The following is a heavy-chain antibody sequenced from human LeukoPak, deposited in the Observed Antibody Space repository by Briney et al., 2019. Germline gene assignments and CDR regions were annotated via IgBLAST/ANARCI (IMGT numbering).Heavy chain of an antibody. CDR1: GFTFSSYS. J-gene: IGHJ3*02. D-gene: IGHD6-13*01. CDR2: ISSSSSTI. V-gene: IGHV3-48*04. CDR3: ARDFVGIAAAGTGAFDI. Sequence: PGGSLRLSCAASGFTFSSYSMNWVRQAPGKGLEWVSYISSSSSTIYYADSVKGRFTISRDNAKNSLYLQMNSLRAEDTAVYYCARDFVGIAAAGTGAFDIWGQGTMVTVSS.